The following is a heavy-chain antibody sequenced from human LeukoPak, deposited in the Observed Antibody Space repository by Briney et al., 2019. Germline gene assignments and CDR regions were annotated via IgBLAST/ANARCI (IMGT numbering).Heavy chain of an antibody. CDR3: ARSNHDSSGRYNWFDP. J-gene: IGHJ5*02. CDR2: ISSSRSYI. Sequence: GGSLRLSCAASGFTFSSYSMNWVRQAPGKGLEWVSSISSSRSYIYYADSVKGRFTISRDNAKNSLYLQMNSLRDEDTAVYYCARSNHDSSGRYNWFDPWGQGTLVTVSS. V-gene: IGHV3-21*01. D-gene: IGHD3-22*01. CDR1: GFTFSSYS.